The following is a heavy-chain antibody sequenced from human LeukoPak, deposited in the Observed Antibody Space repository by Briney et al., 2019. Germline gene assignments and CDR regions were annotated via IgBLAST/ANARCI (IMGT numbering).Heavy chain of an antibody. CDR1: GYTFTGYY. D-gene: IGHD6-19*01. CDR3: ARNLNSGWWWGQDY. Sequence: ASVKVSCKASGYTFTGYYMHWVRQAPGQGLEWMGWINPNSGGTKYAQKFQGRVTMTRDTSISTAYMELSRLRYGDTAVYYCARNLNSGWWWGQDYWGQGTLVTVSS. V-gene: IGHV1-2*02. CDR2: INPNSGGT. J-gene: IGHJ4*02.